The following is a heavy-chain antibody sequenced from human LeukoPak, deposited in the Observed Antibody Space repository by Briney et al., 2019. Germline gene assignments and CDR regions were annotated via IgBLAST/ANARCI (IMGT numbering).Heavy chain of an antibody. CDR1: GASISSGDYL. CDR2: IYYSGST. V-gene: IGHV4-30-4*01. D-gene: IGHD5-24*01. J-gene: IGHJ4*02. Sequence: PSETLSLTCTVSGASISSGDYLWSWIRQPPGMGLEWIGNIYYSGSTNYNASLKSRVTISIDTSKNQFSLNLSTVTAADTAVYFCARVYRDGYNRNYYFDYWGQGTLVTVSS. CDR3: ARVYRDGYNRNYYFDY.